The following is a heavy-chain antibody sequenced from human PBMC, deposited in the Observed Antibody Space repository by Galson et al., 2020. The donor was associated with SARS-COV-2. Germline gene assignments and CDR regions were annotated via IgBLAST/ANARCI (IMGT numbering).Heavy chain of an antibody. CDR2: ISSSGSTI. CDR3: ARAGAGGYFDWLLQSDYYYGMDV. Sequence: TGGSLRLSCAASGFTFSDYYMSWIRPAPGKGLEWVSYISSSGSTIYYADSVKDRFTISRDNAKNSLYLQMNSLRAEDTAVYYCARAGAGGYFDWLLQSDYYYGMDVWGQGTTVTVSS. D-gene: IGHD3-9*01. J-gene: IGHJ6*02. V-gene: IGHV3-11*01. CDR1: GFTFSDYY.